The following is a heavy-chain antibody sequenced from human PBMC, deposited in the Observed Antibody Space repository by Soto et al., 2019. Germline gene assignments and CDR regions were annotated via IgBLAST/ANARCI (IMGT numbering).Heavy chain of an antibody. Sequence: PGESLKISCKGSGYSFTSYWIGWVRQIPWKGLEWMGIIYPGDSDTRYSPSFQGQVTISADKSISTAYLQWSSLKASDTAMYYCARVDRKQQPFMDVWGQGTTVTVSS. D-gene: IGHD6-13*01. CDR2: IYPGDSDT. CDR1: GYSFTSYW. V-gene: IGHV5-51*01. CDR3: ARVDRKQQPFMDV. J-gene: IGHJ6*02.